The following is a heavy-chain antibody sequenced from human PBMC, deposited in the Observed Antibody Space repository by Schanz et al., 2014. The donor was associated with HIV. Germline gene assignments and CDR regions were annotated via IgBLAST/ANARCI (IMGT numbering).Heavy chain of an antibody. CDR2: ISWNSGSV. J-gene: IGHJ4*02. Sequence: EVQLVESGGGLVQPGRSLRLSCAASGFTFDDYAMHWVRQAPGKGLEWVSGISWNSGSVAYADSVKGRFTISRDNAKNSLYLQMNSLRAEDTAMYYCARVKDTNDPXYFDYWGQGTLVIVSS. CDR3: ARVKDTNDPXYFDY. D-gene: IGHD1-1*01. CDR1: GFTFDDYA. V-gene: IGHV3-9*01.